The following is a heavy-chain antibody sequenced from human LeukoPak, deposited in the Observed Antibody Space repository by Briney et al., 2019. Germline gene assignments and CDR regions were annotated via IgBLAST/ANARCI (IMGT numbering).Heavy chain of an antibody. D-gene: IGHD6-19*01. Sequence: PGRSLRLSCAASGFTFSGYGIHWVRQAPGKGLEWVAFLSYDGSNKFYADSVKGRFTISRDNSENTLHLQMNSLKDEDTAVYDCARGLYKNGWYYFDYWGQGTLVTVSS. V-gene: IGHV3-33*01. CDR3: ARGLYKNGWYYFDY. J-gene: IGHJ4*02. CDR1: GFTFSGYG. CDR2: LSYDGSNK.